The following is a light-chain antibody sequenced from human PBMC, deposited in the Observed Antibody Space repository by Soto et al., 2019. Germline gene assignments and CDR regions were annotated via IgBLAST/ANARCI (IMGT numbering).Light chain of an antibody. Sequence: QSALTQPRSVSGSPGQSVTISYTGTSSDVGGYNYVSWYQQHPGKAPKLMIYDVSKRPSGVPDRFSGSKSSNTASLTISGLQAEDEADYYCCSYAGSYTFVFGGGTKLTVL. CDR2: DVS. J-gene: IGLJ2*01. CDR3: CSYAGSYTFV. CDR1: SSDVGGYNY. V-gene: IGLV2-11*01.